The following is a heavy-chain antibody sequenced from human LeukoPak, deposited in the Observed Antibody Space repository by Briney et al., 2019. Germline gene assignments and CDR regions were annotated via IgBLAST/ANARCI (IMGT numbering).Heavy chain of an antibody. Sequence: GGSLRLSCAASGFTVSSSYMSWVRQAPGKGLEWVSAISGSGGSTYYADSVKGRFTISRDNSKNTLYLQMNSLRAEDTAVYYCAKGDPAFYDILTGWGQGTLVTVSS. J-gene: IGHJ4*02. CDR2: ISGSGGST. CDR3: AKGDPAFYDILTG. CDR1: GFTVSSSY. D-gene: IGHD3-9*01. V-gene: IGHV3-23*01.